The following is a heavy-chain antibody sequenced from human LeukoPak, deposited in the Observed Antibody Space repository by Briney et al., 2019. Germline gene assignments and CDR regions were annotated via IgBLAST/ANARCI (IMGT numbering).Heavy chain of an antibody. CDR2: IYYSGST. J-gene: IGHJ3*02. D-gene: IGHD2-2*01. V-gene: IGHV4-30-4*08. CDR3: ARDTSVPAAMEAFDI. Sequence: SQTLSLTCTVSGGSISSGDYYWSWIRQPPGKGLEWIGYIYYSGSTYYNPPLKSRVTISVDTSKDQFSLKLSSVTAADTAVYYCARDTSVPAAMEAFDIWGQGTMVTVSS. CDR1: GGSISSGDYY.